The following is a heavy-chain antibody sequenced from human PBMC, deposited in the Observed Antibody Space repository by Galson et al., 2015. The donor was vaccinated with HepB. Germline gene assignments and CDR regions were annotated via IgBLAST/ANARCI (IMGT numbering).Heavy chain of an antibody. Sequence: SVKVSCKASGGTFSSYTISWVRQAPGQGLEWMGRIIPILGIANYAQKFQGRVTITADKSTSTAYMELSSLRSEDTAVYYCARAAAGTGGVVYFDYWGQGTLVTVAS. D-gene: IGHD6-13*01. V-gene: IGHV1-69*02. CDR2: IIPILGIA. CDR1: GGTFSSYT. CDR3: ARAAAGTGGVVYFDY. J-gene: IGHJ4*02.